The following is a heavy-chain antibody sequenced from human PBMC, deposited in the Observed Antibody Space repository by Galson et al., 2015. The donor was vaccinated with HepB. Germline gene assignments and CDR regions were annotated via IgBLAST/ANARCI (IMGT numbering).Heavy chain of an antibody. Sequence: SVKVSCKASGYTFTGYYMHWVRQAPGQGLEWMGWINPNSGGTNYAQKFQGWVTMTRDTSISTAYMELSRLRSDDTAVYYCARVYGYSSSYGMDVWGQGTTVTVSS. D-gene: IGHD6-6*01. CDR2: INPNSGGT. CDR3: ARVYGYSSSYGMDV. V-gene: IGHV1-2*04. J-gene: IGHJ6*02. CDR1: GYTFTGYY.